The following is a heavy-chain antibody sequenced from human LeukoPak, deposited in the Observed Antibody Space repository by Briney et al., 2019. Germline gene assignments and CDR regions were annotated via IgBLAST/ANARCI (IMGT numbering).Heavy chain of an antibody. Sequence: ASVKVSCKASGYTFTCYYMHWVRQAPGQGLEWMGWINPNSGGTNYAQKFQGRVTMTRNTSISTAYMELSDLRSEDTAVYYCARGLAANSDYWGQGTLVTVSS. CDR1: GYTFTCYY. D-gene: IGHD4/OR15-4a*01. CDR2: INPNSGGT. J-gene: IGHJ4*02. CDR3: ARGLAANSDY. V-gene: IGHV1-2*02.